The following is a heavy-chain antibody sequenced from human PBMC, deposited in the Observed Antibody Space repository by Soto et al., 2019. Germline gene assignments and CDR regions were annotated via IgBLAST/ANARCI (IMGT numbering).Heavy chain of an antibody. CDR3: VKMTTVTYGWFDP. CDR1: GFTFSSYA. CDR2: ISGSGGST. V-gene: IGHV3-23*01. Sequence: GWSLRLSCAASGFTFSSYAMSWVRQAPGKGLEWVSAISGSGGSTYYADSVKGRFTISRDNSKNTLYLQMNSLRAEDTAVYYCVKMTTVTYGWFDPWGQGTLVTVSS. J-gene: IGHJ5*02. D-gene: IGHD4-4*01.